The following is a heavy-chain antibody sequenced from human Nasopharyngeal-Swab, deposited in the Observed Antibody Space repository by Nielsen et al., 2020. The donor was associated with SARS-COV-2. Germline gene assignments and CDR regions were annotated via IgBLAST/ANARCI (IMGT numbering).Heavy chain of an antibody. Sequence: GESLKISCAASGFTFSSYWMSWVRQAPGKGLEWVANIKQDGSEKYYVDSVKGRFTISRDNAKNSLYLQMDSLRAEDTAVYYCARGVGAYGSGPLFDYWGQGTLVTVSS. D-gene: IGHD3-10*01. CDR2: IKQDGSEK. J-gene: IGHJ4*02. V-gene: IGHV3-7*01. CDR3: ARGVGAYGSGPLFDY. CDR1: GFTFSSYW.